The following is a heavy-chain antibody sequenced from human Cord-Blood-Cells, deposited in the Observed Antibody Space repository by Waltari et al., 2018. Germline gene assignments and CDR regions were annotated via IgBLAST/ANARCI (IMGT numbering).Heavy chain of an antibody. Sequence: QVQLVESGGGVVQPGRSLRLSCAASGFTFSSYAMHWVRQAPGKGLEWVAVISYDGSNKYYADSVKGRFTISRDNSKNTLYLQMNSLRAEDTAVYYCAVQLCLNGFDYWGQGTLVTVSS. J-gene: IGHJ4*02. CDR1: GFTFSSYA. CDR3: AVQLCLNGFDY. D-gene: IGHD5-18*01. V-gene: IGHV3-30-3*01. CDR2: ISYDGSNK.